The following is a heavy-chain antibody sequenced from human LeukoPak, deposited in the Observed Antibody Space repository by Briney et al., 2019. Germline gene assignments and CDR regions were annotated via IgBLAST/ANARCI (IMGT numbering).Heavy chain of an antibody. CDR2: IYPLETT. CDR1: GDSVNSGAYY. V-gene: IGHV4-61*10. J-gene: IGHJ5*02. CDR3: ARGGNKENWFDP. D-gene: IGHD2/OR15-2a*01. Sequence: PSETLSLTCTVSGDSVNSGAYYWSWLRQPAGKEPEWIGRIYPLETTNYNPSLKSRVTISVDTSKNQFSLKLSSVTAADTAVYYCARGGNKENWFDPWGQGTLVTVSS.